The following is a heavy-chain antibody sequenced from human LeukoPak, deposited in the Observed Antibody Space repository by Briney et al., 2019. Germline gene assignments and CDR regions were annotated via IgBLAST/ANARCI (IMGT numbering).Heavy chain of an antibody. V-gene: IGHV1-2*04. J-gene: IGHJ6*02. CDR2: INPNSGGT. CDR1: GYTFTGYY. D-gene: IGHD5-18*01. Sequence: GAAVKVSCKASGYTFTGYYMHWVRQAPGQGLEWMGWINPNSGGTNYAQKFQGWVTMTRDTSISTAYMELSRLRSDDTAVYYCARDVSNTAMVDYYYYGMDVWGQGTTVTVSS. CDR3: ARDVSNTAMVDYYYYGMDV.